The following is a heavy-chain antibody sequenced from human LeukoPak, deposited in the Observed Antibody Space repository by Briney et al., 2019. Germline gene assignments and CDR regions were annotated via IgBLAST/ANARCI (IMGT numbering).Heavy chain of an antibody. D-gene: IGHD4-17*01. CDR1: GGSFSGYY. V-gene: IGHV4-34*01. CDR3: AGGQTGYGDLKRLFDY. CDR2: INHSGST. Sequence: SETLSLTCAVYGGSFSGYYWSWIRQPPGKGLEWIGEINHSGSTNYNPSLKSRVTISVDTSKNQFSLKLSSVTAADTAVYYCAGGQTGYGDLKRLFDYWGQGTLVTVSS. J-gene: IGHJ4*02.